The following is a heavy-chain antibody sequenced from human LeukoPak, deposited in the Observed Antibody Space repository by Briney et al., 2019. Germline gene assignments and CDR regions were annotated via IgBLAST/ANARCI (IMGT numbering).Heavy chain of an antibody. Sequence: GGSLRLSCAASGFTFSTYAMSWVRQAPGKGLEWVSYISSSSSYTNYADSVKGRFTISRDNAKNSLYLQMNSLRAEDTAVYYCARDPRKYYYYYGMDVWGQGTTVTVSS. J-gene: IGHJ6*02. CDR1: GFTFSTYA. V-gene: IGHV3-11*06. CDR2: ISSSSSYT. CDR3: ARDPRKYYYYYGMDV.